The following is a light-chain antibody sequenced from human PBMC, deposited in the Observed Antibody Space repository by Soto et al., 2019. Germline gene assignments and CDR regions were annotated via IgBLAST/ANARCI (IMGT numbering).Light chain of an antibody. CDR3: QQYNHYWT. CDR1: QSISGW. V-gene: IGKV1-5*01. J-gene: IGKJ1*01. CDR2: DAS. Sequence: DIQMTQSPSTLSASVGDRVTITCRASQSISGWLSWYQQKPGKAPRLLIYDASSLESGVPSRFSGSGSGTEFTLTITSVQTDDFATYYCQQYNHYWTFGQGTKVDIK.